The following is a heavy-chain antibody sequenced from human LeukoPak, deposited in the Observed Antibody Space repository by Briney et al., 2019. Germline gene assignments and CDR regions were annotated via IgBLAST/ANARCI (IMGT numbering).Heavy chain of an antibody. J-gene: IGHJ4*02. Sequence: SETLSLTCTVSGGSISSCYWSWIRQPPGKGLEWIGYIYYSGSTNYNPSLKSRVTISVDTSKNQFSLKLSSVTAADTAVYYCARRSPWYYYGSGSHFDYWGQGTLVTVSS. CDR2: IYYSGST. D-gene: IGHD3-10*01. CDR1: GGSISSCY. V-gene: IGHV4-59*08. CDR3: ARRSPWYYYGSGSHFDY.